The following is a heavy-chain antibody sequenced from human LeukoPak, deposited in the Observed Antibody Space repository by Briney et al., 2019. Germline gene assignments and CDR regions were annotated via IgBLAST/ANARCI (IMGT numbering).Heavy chain of an antibody. Sequence: ASVKVSCKASGYTVTGYYMHWVRQAPGQGLEWMGWINPNTGGTNYAQKFQDRVTMTRDTSISTAYMELSRLRSDDTAVYYCARDAGYCSGGSCPNWFDPWGQGTLVTVSS. CDR3: ARDAGYCSGGSCPNWFDP. J-gene: IGHJ5*02. CDR2: INPNTGGT. CDR1: GYTVTGYY. V-gene: IGHV1-2*02. D-gene: IGHD2-15*01.